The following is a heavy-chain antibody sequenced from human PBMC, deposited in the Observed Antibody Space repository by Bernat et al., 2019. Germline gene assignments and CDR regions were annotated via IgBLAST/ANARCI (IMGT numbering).Heavy chain of an antibody. V-gene: IGHV4-39*01. CDR2: IYYSGST. J-gene: IGHJ5*02. CDR3: ARASSTSWYYGWFDP. Sequence: QLQLQESGPGLVKPSETLSLTCTVSGGSISSSSYYWGWIRQPPGKGLEWIGSIYYSGSTNHNPSLKSRVTISVDTSKNQFSLKLSSVTAADTAVYYCARASSTSWYYGWFDPWGQGTLVTVSS. CDR1: GGSISSSSYY. D-gene: IGHD2-2*01.